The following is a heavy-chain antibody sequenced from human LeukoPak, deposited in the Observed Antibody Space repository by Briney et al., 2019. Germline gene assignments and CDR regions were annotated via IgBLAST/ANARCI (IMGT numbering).Heavy chain of an antibody. CDR3: SSHCSGGTCYRYYFDN. J-gene: IGHJ4*02. CDR2: IYYTGST. V-gene: IGHV4-31*03. D-gene: IGHD2-15*01. Sequence: SETLSLTCTVSGGFISSGGYYWSWIRQHPGEGPEWIGYIYYTGSTYYNPSLKSRASISVDTSNNQFSLKLSSVSAADTAVYYCSSHCSGGTCYRYYFDNWGQGTLVTVSS. CDR1: GGFISSGGYY.